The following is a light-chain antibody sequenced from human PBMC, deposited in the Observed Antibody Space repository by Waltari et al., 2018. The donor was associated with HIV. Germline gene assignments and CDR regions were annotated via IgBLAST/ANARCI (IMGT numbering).Light chain of an antibody. Sequence: QSVLTQPPSESATPGQRVTISCSGGSSNTGRNYVYWYQQIPGTAPKLLIYRNNHRPSRVPDRFSGSKSGTSASLAISGLQSEDEADYYCAAWDDSLNSFVFGTGTRVTVL. CDR3: AAWDDSLNSFV. J-gene: IGLJ1*01. V-gene: IGLV1-47*01. CDR1: SSNTGRNY. CDR2: RNN.